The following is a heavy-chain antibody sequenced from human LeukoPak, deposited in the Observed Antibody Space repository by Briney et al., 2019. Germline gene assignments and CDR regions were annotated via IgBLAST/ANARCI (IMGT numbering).Heavy chain of an antibody. CDR1: GGSISSYY. V-gene: IGHV4-59*01. CDR2: VYYSGST. J-gene: IGHJ5*02. CDR3: ARGYNWFDP. Sequence: SETLSLTCTVSGGSISSYYWSWIRQPPGRGLEWIGYVYYSGSTNSNPSLKSRVTISVDTSKNQFSLKVSSVTAADTAIYYCARGYNWFDPWGQGTLVTVSS.